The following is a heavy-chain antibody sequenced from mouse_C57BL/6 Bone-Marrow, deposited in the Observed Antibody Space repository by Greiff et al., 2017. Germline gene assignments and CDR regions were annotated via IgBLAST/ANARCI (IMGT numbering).Heavy chain of an antibody. Sequence: QVQLQQSGAELARPGASVKLSCKASGYTFTSYGISWVRQRTGQGLEWIGEIYPRSGNTYYNEKFKGKATLTADKSSSTAYMELRILTSEDSAVYFCARSYYYYYDWFAYWGQGTLVTVSA. V-gene: IGHV1-81*01. D-gene: IGHD2-4*01. CDR2: IYPRSGNT. CDR3: ARSYYYYYDWFAY. J-gene: IGHJ3*01. CDR1: GYTFTSYG.